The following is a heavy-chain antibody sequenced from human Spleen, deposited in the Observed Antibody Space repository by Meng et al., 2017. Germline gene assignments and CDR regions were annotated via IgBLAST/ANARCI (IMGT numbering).Heavy chain of an antibody. Sequence: GGSLRLSCAASGFTFSSYEMNWVRQAPGKGLEWVSYISSSGSTIYYADSVKGRFTISRDNAKNSLYLQMNSLRAEDTAVYYCARGRTGDLGYFDYWGQGTPVTVSS. CDR1: GFTFSSYE. D-gene: IGHD7-27*01. J-gene: IGHJ4*02. CDR3: ARGRTGDLGYFDY. V-gene: IGHV3-48*03. CDR2: ISSSGSTI.